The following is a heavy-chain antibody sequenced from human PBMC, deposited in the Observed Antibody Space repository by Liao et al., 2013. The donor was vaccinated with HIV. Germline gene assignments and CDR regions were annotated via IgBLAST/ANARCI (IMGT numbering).Heavy chain of an antibody. CDR3: ARDDFWTDRFFGA. CDR2: IYTTNENT. J-gene: IGHJ5*02. CDR1: GGSISSYY. Sequence: QVQLQESGPGLVKPSETLSLTCTVSGGSISSYYWSWIRQPAGKGLEWIGRIYTTNENTNYSPSLKGRVTMSVDTSKNQFSLRLRYVTAADTAVYYCARDDFWTDRFFGAWGQGIPVIVSS. V-gene: IGHV4-4*07. D-gene: IGHD3/OR15-3a*01.